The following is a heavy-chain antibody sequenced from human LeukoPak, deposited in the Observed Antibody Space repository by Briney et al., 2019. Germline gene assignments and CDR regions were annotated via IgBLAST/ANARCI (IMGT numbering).Heavy chain of an antibody. D-gene: IGHD3-22*01. CDR2: IIPILGIA. V-gene: IGHV1-69*04. CDR3: ANQYPNYYDSSGYSPPGY. J-gene: IGHJ4*02. CDR1: GGTFSSYA. Sequence: SVKVSCKASGGTFSSYAISWVRQAPGEGLEWMGRIIPILGIANYAQKFQGRVTITADKSTSTAYMELSSLRSEDTAVYYCANQYPNYYDSSGYSPPGYWGQGTLVTVSS.